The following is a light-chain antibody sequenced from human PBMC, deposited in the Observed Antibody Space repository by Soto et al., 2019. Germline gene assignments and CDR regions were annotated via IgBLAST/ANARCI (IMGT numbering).Light chain of an antibody. CDR1: QSVSSSY. Sequence: EIVLTQSPGTLSLSPGERATLSCRASQSVSSSYLAWYQQKPGQAPRLLIYGASTRATGFPARFSGSRSGTEFTLTISSLQSEDVAVYYCQQYNNWPPYTFGQGTKADIK. J-gene: IGKJ2*01. V-gene: IGKV3-15*01. CDR2: GAS. CDR3: QQYNNWPPYT.